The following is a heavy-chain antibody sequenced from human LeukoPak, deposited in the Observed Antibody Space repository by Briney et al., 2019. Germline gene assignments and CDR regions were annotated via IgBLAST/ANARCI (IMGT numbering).Heavy chain of an antibody. CDR3: ARQVGQLLWFGESGPFDY. CDR2: ISSSSSYI. J-gene: IGHJ4*02. CDR1: GFTFSSYS. D-gene: IGHD3-10*01. Sequence: GGSLRLSCAASGFTFSSYSMNWVRQAPGKGLEWVSSISSSSSYIYYADSVKGRFTISRDNAKNSLYLQMNSLRAEDTAVYYRARQVGQLLWFGESGPFDYWGQGTLVTVSS. V-gene: IGHV3-21*01.